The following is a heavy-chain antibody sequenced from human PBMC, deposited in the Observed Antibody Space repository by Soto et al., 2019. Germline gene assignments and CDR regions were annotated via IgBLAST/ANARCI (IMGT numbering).Heavy chain of an antibody. Sequence: QVQLVQSGAEVKKPGASVKVSCKVSGYTLTELSMHWVRQAPGKGLEWMGGFDPEDDETIYAQKFQGRVTMTEDTSTDTAYMELSSVRSEDTAVYYCATEVQWSSYDFWSCYYNAFDIWGQGTMVTVSS. V-gene: IGHV1-24*01. CDR2: FDPEDDET. CDR1: GYTLTELS. CDR3: ATEVQWSSYDFWSCYYNAFDI. D-gene: IGHD3-3*01. J-gene: IGHJ3*02.